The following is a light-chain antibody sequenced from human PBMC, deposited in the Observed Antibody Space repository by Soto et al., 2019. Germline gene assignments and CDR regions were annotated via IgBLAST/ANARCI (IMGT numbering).Light chain of an antibody. CDR1: SSDVGFYNY. V-gene: IGLV2-14*01. J-gene: IGLJ2*01. CDR2: EVT. CDR3: SSYTNSDALDMV. Sequence: QSALTQPASVSGSPGQAITISCTGTSSDVGFYNYVCWYQQHPGNAPKFLIYEVTNRPSEVSVRFSGSKSGNTASLTISGVQTEDEAVYYCSSYTNSDALDMVFGGGTKLTVL.